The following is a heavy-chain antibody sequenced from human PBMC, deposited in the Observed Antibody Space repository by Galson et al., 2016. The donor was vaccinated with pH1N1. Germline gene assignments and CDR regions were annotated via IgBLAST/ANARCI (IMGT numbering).Heavy chain of an antibody. D-gene: IGHD1-26*01. Sequence: LSLTCTVSGGSISSGSYYWSWIRQPAGKGLEWIGYIYTSGSTNYNPSLKSRVIISVDTSKNQFALKLSSVTAADTAVYYCARVVTWELGYYFDYWGQGTLVTVSS. J-gene: IGHJ4*02. V-gene: IGHV4-61*09. CDR3: ARVVTWELGYYFDY. CDR2: IYTSGST. CDR1: GGSISSGSYY.